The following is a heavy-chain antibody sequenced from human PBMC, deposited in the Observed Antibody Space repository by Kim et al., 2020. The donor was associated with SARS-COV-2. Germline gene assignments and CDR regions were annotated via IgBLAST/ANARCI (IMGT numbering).Heavy chain of an antibody. Sequence: SETLSLTCTVSGGSISSSSYYWGWIRQPPGKGLEWIGSIYHSGSTYYNPSLKSRVTISVDTSKNQFSLKLSSVTAADTAVYYCARGHRGRLLFGPLDIWG. CDR2: IYHSGST. J-gene: IGHJ3*02. CDR3: ARGHRGRLLFGPLDI. CDR1: GGSISSSSYY. V-gene: IGHV4-39*01. D-gene: IGHD3-10*01.